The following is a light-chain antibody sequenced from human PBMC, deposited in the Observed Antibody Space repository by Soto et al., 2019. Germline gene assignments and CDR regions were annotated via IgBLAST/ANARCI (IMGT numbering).Light chain of an antibody. CDR1: QSISSW. Sequence: DIQMTQSPSTLSASVGDRVTITCRASQSISSWLAWFQQKPGKAPTLLIYKVSNLESGVPSRFSGSGSGTEFTLTITSLQPDDFATYYCQEYISYSFGQGTKLEIK. V-gene: IGKV1-5*03. J-gene: IGKJ2*01. CDR3: QEYISYS. CDR2: KVS.